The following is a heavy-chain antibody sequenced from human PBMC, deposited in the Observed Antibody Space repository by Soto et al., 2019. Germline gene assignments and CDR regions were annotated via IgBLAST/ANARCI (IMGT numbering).Heavy chain of an antibody. J-gene: IGHJ3*02. CDR2: INPNGGST. CDR1: GYTFINYY. CDR3: AREKWLVRRNDPFDS. V-gene: IGHV1-46*01. D-gene: IGHD6-19*01. Sequence: QVQLVQSGAEVKKPGASVKVSCKASGYTFINYYMHWVRQAPGQGLEWMGIINPNGGSTTYAQKFQGRVTLTRDTSTNTVNMERSSLGSEDTAVYYCAREKWLVRRNDPFDSGGQGTMGAASS.